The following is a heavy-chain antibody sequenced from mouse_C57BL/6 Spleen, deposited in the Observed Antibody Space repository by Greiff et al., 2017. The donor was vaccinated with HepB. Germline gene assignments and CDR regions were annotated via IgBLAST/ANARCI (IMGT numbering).Heavy chain of an antibody. Sequence: EVQLVESGGGLVKPGGSLKLSCAASGFTFSSYAMSWVRQTPEKRLEWVATISDGGSYTYYPDNVKGRFTISRDNAKNNLYLQMSHLKSEDTAMYYCARGENYDEGDWFAYWGQGTLVTVSA. CDR1: GFTFSSYA. V-gene: IGHV5-4*01. CDR3: ARGENYDEGDWFAY. J-gene: IGHJ3*01. CDR2: ISDGGSYT. D-gene: IGHD2-4*01.